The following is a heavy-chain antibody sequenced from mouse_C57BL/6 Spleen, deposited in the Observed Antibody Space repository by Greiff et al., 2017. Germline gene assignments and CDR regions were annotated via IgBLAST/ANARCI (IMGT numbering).Heavy chain of an antibody. Sequence: QVQLKQSGPELVKPGASVKISCKASGYAFSSSWMNWVKQRPGKGLEWIGRIYPGDGDTNYNGKFKGKATLTADKSSSTAYMQLSSLTSEDSAFYFCARKGYESYFDYWGQGTTLTVSS. CDR2: IYPGDGDT. V-gene: IGHV1-82*01. CDR3: ARKGYESYFDY. CDR1: GYAFSSSW. J-gene: IGHJ2*01. D-gene: IGHD2-10*02.